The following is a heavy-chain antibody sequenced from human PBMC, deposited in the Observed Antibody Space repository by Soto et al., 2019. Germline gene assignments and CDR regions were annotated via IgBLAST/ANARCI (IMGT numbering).Heavy chain of an antibody. V-gene: IGHV1-2*04. D-gene: IGHD3-16*01. CDR2: INPNSGGT. CDR3: VRSPSIEGGEPGYFDY. J-gene: IGHJ4*02. Sequence: ASVKVSCKASGYTFTGYYMHWVRQAPGQGLEWMGWINPNSGGTNYVQKFQGWVTMTRDTSISTAYMELSRLRSDDTAVYYCVRSPSIEGGEPGYFDYWGQGTLVTVSS. CDR1: GYTFTGYY.